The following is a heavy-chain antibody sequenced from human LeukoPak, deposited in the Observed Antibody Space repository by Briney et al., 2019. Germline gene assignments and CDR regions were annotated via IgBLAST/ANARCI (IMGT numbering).Heavy chain of an antibody. CDR2: IWYDGSDK. Sequence: GGSLRLSCVASGFIFNTYGMHWVRQAPGKGLEWVTVIWYDGSDKHYVDSVKGRFTISRDNSKNTVYLRMNSLRVEDTAVYYCVKGGHSTYGLDVLGQGTTVTVSS. CDR1: GFIFNTYG. CDR3: VKGGHSTYGLDV. J-gene: IGHJ6*02. V-gene: IGHV3-33*06. D-gene: IGHD5-18*01.